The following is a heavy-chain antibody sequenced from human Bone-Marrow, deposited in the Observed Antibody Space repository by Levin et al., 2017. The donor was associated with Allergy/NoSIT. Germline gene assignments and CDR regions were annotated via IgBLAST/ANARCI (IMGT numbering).Heavy chain of an antibody. CDR2: IYHSGST. CDR3: ARKRIAELYDY. D-gene: IGHD6-13*01. Sequence: PSETLSLTCAVSGGSISSGGYSWSWIRQPPGKGLEWIGYIYHSGSTYYNPSLKSRVTISVDRSKNQFSLKLSSVTAADTAVYYCARKRIAELYDYWGQGTLVTVSS. V-gene: IGHV4-30-2*01. CDR1: GGSISSGGYS. J-gene: IGHJ4*02.